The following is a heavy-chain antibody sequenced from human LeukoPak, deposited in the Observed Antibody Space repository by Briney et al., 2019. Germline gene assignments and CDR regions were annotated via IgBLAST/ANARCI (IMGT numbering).Heavy chain of an antibody. CDR1: GFIFSTYA. Sequence: GGSLRLSCAASGFIFSTYAMSWVRQAPGKGLEWVSAISSNGGITYYADSVKGRFTISRDNSKNTLFLQANSLRAEDTAVYYCARGWFGELLYTLCYWGQGTLVTVSS. V-gene: IGHV3-23*01. CDR3: ARGWFGELLYTLCY. J-gene: IGHJ4*02. D-gene: IGHD3-10*01. CDR2: ISSNGGIT.